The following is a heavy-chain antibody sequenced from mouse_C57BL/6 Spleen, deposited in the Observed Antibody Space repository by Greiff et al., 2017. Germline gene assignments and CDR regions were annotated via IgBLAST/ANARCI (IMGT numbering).Heavy chain of an antibody. J-gene: IGHJ2*01. Sequence: EVKLQESGGGLVKPGGSLKLSCAASGFTFSDYGMHWVRQAPEKGLEWVAYISSGSSTIYYADTVKGRFTISRDNAKNTLFLQMTSMRAEDTAMEYWARTTTGVGNCDDWGQGTTLTGSS. V-gene: IGHV5-17*01. D-gene: IGHD1-1*01. CDR2: ISSGSSTI. CDR1: GFTFSDYG. CDR3: ARTTTGVGNCDD.